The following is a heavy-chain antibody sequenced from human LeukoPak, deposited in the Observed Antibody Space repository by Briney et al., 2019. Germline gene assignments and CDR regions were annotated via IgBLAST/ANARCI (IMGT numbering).Heavy chain of an antibody. V-gene: IGHV4-59*08. Sequence: SETLSLTCTVSGGSINNYYWSWIRQPPGKGLEWIAYVYESGDRGYNPSLKSRITISVDTSKNQLSLKLNSVTAADTAVYYCARHPLRGGFDHWGLGTLVAVSS. J-gene: IGHJ4*02. CDR2: VYESGDR. CDR1: GGSINNYY. D-gene: IGHD5-12*01. CDR3: ARHPLRGGFDH.